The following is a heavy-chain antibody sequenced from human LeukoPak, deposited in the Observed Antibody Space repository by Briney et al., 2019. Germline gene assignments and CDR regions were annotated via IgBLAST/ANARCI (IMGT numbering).Heavy chain of an antibody. CDR2: ISSSGNTI. D-gene: IGHD6-19*01. J-gene: IGHJ4*02. CDR3: ARSRAVAFFDY. CDR1: GFTFSSYE. V-gene: IGHV3-48*03. Sequence: PGGSLRLSCTTSGFTFSSYEINWVRQAPGRGLEWVSYISSSGNTIYYADSVKGRFTISRDNGKKSLYLQMNSLRAEDTAVYYCARSRAVAFFDYWGQGTLVTVSS.